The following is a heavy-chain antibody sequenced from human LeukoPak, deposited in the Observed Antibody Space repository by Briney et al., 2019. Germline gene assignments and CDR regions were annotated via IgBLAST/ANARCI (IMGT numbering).Heavy chain of an antibody. D-gene: IGHD3-10*01. CDR3: AKDQYASGSYQAGMDV. CDR1: GFTFSGYA. V-gene: IGHV3-23*01. J-gene: IGHJ6*02. CDR2: ITASGSSA. Sequence: GGSLRLSCAGSGFTFSGYAMSWVRQAPGKGLEWVSSITASGSSASYADSVKGRFTISRDNFKNMLYLQMDSLRAEDTAVYYCAKDQYASGSYQAGMDVWGQGTTVTVSS.